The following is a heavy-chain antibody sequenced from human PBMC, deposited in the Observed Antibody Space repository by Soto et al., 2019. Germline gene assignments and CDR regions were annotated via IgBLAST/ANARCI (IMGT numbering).Heavy chain of an antibody. CDR1: GGSISSYY. D-gene: IGHD1-26*01. CDR3: ASLQVPWERHRGSY. J-gene: IGHJ4*02. V-gene: IGHV4-59*01. Sequence: SETLSLTCTVSGGSISSYYWSWIRQPPGKGLEWIGYIYYSGSTNYNPSLKSRVTISVDTSKNQFSLKLSSVTAADTAVYYCASLQVPWERHRGSYWGQGTLVTVSS. CDR2: IYYSGST.